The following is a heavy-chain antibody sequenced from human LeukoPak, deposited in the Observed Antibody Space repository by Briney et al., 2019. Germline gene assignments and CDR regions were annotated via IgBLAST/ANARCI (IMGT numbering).Heavy chain of an antibody. V-gene: IGHV1-69*13. J-gene: IGHJ4*02. Sequence: ASVKVSCKASGYAFTGYYMHWVRQAPGQGLEWMGGIIPIFGTANYAQKFQGRVTITADESTSTAYMELSSLRSEDTAVYYCACLTYDYGDYWGQGTLVTVSS. CDR1: GYAFTGYY. CDR2: IIPIFGTA. D-gene: IGHD2-2*01. CDR3: ACLTYDYGDY.